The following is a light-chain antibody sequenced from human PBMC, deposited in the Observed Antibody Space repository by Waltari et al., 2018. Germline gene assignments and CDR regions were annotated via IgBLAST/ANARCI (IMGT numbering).Light chain of an antibody. CDR3: QHYVRLPAT. Sequence: SCRASQSVGRTLAWYQQKPGQAPRLLMYGASSRATSTPDRFSGSGSGRDFSLTISRLEPEDFAVYYCQHYVRLPATFGQGTKVEIK. CDR1: QSVGRT. CDR2: GAS. J-gene: IGKJ1*01. V-gene: IGKV3-20*01.